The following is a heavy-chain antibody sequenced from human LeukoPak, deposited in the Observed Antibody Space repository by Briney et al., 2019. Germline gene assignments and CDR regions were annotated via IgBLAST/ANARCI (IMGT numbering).Heavy chain of an antibody. CDR1: GFTFSSYI. V-gene: IGHV3-21*01. Sequence: GGSLRLSCAASGFTFSSYIMNWVRQAPGKGLEWVSSISSSSSYIYYADSVKGRFTISRDNAKNSLYLQMNSLRAEDTAVYYCARDRGYSYGLDYWGQGTLVTVSS. J-gene: IGHJ4*02. CDR3: ARDRGYSYGLDY. D-gene: IGHD5-18*01. CDR2: ISSSSSYI.